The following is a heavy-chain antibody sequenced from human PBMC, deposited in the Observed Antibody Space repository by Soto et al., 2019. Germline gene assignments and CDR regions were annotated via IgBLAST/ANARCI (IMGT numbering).Heavy chain of an antibody. Sequence: QDQLVQSGAEVKKPGASVKVSCKVSGHTLTKLAIYWVRQAPGKGLEWMGGFDPEGGETIYAQKFRGRVTMTEDTSTDTASMELSSLRSEDTAVYYCATRVSTLGYYYGMDVWGQGTTVTVSS. D-gene: IGHD5-12*01. J-gene: IGHJ6*02. CDR1: GHTLTKLA. V-gene: IGHV1-24*01. CDR2: FDPEGGET. CDR3: ATRVSTLGYYYGMDV.